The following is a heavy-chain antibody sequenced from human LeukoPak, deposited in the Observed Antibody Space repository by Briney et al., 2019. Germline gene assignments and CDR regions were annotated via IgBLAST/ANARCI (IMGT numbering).Heavy chain of an antibody. CDR2: INPSGGST. V-gene: IGHV1-46*01. Sequence: GASVKVSCKTSGYTFTNYYMHWVRQAPGQGLEWMGIINPSGGSTSYAQKFQGRVTMTRDTSTSTVYMELSSLRSEDTAVYYCASPTDYGDYARVYDAFDIWGQGTMVTVSS. CDR1: GYTFTNYY. D-gene: IGHD4-17*01. CDR3: ASPTDYGDYARVYDAFDI. J-gene: IGHJ3*02.